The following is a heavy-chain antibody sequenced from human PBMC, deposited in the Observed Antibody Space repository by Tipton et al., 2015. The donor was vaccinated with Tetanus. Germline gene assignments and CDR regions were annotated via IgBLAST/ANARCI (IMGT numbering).Heavy chain of an antibody. CDR3: VKEHYYDSSGYYKYYFDY. Sequence: SLRLSCSASGFTFSSYAMHWVRQAPGKGLEYVSAISSNGGSTYYADSVKGRFTISRDNSKNTLYLQMSSLRAEDTAVYYCVKEHYYDSSGYYKYYFDYWGQGTLVTVSS. V-gene: IGHV3-64D*08. D-gene: IGHD3-22*01. J-gene: IGHJ4*02. CDR2: ISSNGGST. CDR1: GFTFSSYA.